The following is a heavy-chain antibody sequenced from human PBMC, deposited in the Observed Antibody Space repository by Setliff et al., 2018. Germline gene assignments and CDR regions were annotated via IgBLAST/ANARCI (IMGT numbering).Heavy chain of an antibody. J-gene: IGHJ4*02. CDR2: ISPYSGES. D-gene: IGHD3-16*01. Sequence: ASVKVSCKTSGFRFTSFGFSWVRQAPGQGLEWMGWISPYSGESNYAQKFQDRLTVTADTSTKTIYMELRSLTSDDAAVYFCTRSRGPRVVLAADFDFWGQGTLVTVSS. CDR3: TRSRGPRVVLAADFDF. CDR1: GFRFTSFG. V-gene: IGHV1-18*04.